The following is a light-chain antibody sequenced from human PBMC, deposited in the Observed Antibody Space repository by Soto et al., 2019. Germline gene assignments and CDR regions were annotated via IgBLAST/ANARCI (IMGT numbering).Light chain of an antibody. CDR1: QNIRTH. Sequence: EIVLTQSPATLSLSPGERATLSCKASQNIRTHLARYLQKSGQPPRLLIFDASNRATGIPARFSGSGSGTDFTLTISSLEPEDSGLYYCQQRSDWPLTFGGGARVEVK. CDR3: QQRSDWPLT. J-gene: IGKJ4*01. CDR2: DAS. V-gene: IGKV3-11*01.